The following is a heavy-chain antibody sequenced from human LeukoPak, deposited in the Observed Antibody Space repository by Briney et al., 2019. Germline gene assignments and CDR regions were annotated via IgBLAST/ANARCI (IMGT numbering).Heavy chain of an antibody. Sequence: ASVKVSCKASGYTFTSYDINWVRQATGQGLEWMGWMNPNSGNTAYAQKFQGRATMTRNTSISTACMELSSLRSEDTAVYYCARRSFRGADDDWGQGTLVTVSS. D-gene: IGHD3-10*01. J-gene: IGHJ4*02. CDR1: GYTFTSYD. CDR2: MNPNSGNT. V-gene: IGHV1-8*01. CDR3: ARRSFRGADDD.